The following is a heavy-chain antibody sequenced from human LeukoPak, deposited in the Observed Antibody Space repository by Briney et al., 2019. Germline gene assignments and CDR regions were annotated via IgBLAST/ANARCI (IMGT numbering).Heavy chain of an antibody. J-gene: IGHJ4*02. D-gene: IGHD3-22*01. CDR2: INPNSGGT. CDR1: GYTFTGYY. CDR3: ARDLARGPDYYDSSGYFY. V-gene: IGHV1-2*02. Sequence: VASVKVSCKASGYTFTGYYMHWVRQAPGQGLEWMGWINPNSGGTNYAQKFQGRVTMTRDTSISTAYMELSRLRSDDTAVYYCARDLARGPDYYDSSGYFYWGQGTLVTVSS.